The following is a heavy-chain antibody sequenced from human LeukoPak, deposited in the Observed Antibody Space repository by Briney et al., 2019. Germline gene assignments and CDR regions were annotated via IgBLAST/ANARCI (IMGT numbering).Heavy chain of an antibody. J-gene: IGHJ3*02. CDR2: IYYSGST. Sequence: SETLSLTCTVSGGSISSSSYYWGWIRQPPGKGLEWIGSIYYSGSTYYNPSLKSRVTISVDTSKNQFSLKLSSVTAADTAVYYCARDSAPVDAFDIWGQGTMVTVPS. CDR3: ARDSAPVDAFDI. D-gene: IGHD1-14*01. V-gene: IGHV4-39*07. CDR1: GGSISSSSYY.